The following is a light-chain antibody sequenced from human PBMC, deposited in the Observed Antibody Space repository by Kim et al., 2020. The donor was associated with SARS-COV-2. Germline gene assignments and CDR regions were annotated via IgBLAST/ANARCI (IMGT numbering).Light chain of an antibody. V-gene: IGLV3-19*01. J-gene: IGLJ3*02. Sequence: SSELTQDPTVSVALGQTVTITCRGDSLKTFYASWYQQRPGQAPVLVIYGENNRPSGIPDRFSASNSGDIASLTISGARAEDEAAYYCNSRDSTTNYWVFG. CDR2: GEN. CDR1: SLKTFY. CDR3: NSRDSTTNYWV.